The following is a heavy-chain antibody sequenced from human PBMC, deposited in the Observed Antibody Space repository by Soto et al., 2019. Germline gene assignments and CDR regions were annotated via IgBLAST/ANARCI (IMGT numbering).Heavy chain of an antibody. D-gene: IGHD4-17*01. V-gene: IGHV4-34*01. J-gene: IGHJ5*02. CDR2: INHSGST. Sequence: QVQLQQWGAGLLKPSETLSLTCAVYGGSFSGYYWSWIRQPPGKGLEWIGEINHSGSTNYNPSLKSGVTISVDTSKNQFSLKLGSVTAADTAVYYCARGFMNTVTKGGWFDPWGQGTLVTVSS. CDR3: ARGFMNTVTKGGWFDP. CDR1: GGSFSGYY.